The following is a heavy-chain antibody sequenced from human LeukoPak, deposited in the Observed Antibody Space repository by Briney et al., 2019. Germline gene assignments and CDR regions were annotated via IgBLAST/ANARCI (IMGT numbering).Heavy chain of an antibody. D-gene: IGHD4-11*01. CDR2: IKQDGTEE. Sequence: PGGSLRLSCEVSGFTFGNYWMSWVRQAPGKGLEWVANIKQDGTEEYYVDSVKGRFTISRDNAKKSLYLQMNSLRAEDTAVYYCAREGVSVRWGIYRNYERSEYWGQGTLVTVSS. V-gene: IGHV3-7*01. CDR1: GFTFGNYW. CDR3: AREGVSVRWGIYRNYERSEY. J-gene: IGHJ4*02.